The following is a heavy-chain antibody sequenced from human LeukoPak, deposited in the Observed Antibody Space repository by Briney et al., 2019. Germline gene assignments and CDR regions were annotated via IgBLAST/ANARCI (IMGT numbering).Heavy chain of an antibody. CDR1: GYSFTSHW. J-gene: IGHJ4*02. V-gene: IGHV5-10-1*01. CDR3: ARMSGAMVPFDY. CDR2: IDPSDSYT. Sequence: GESLKISCKGSGYSFTSHWISWVRQMPGKGLEWMGRIDPSDSYTNYSPSFQGHVTISADKSISTAYLQWSSLKASDTAMYYCARMSGAMVPFDYWGQGTLVTVSS. D-gene: IGHD5-18*01.